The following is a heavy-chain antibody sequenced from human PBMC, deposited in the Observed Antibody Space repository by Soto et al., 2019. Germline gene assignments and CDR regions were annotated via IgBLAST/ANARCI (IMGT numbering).Heavy chain of an antibody. CDR3: AKKSGSYAYVED. V-gene: IGHV3-23*01. CDR2: VSASGDRT. D-gene: IGHD3-16*01. CDR1: GFTFSSHA. J-gene: IGHJ4*02. Sequence: EVQLLESGGALVQPGGSLRLSCAASGFTFSSHAMRWVRQAPGKGLEWVSSVSASGDRTYYADSVKGRFTISRDNAKNTVSLQMNSLRAEDTALYYCAKKSGSYAYVEDWGQGTLVTVSS.